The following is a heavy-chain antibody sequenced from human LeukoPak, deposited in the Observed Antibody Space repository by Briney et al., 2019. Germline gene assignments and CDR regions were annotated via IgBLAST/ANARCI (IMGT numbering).Heavy chain of an antibody. V-gene: IGHV1-2*02. Sequence: GASVKVSCKASGYTFTGYYMHWVRQAPGQGLEWMGWINPNSGGTNYAQKFQGRVIMTRDTSISTAYMELSRLRSDDTAVYYCARELGIDGRKGDWFDPWGQGTLVTVSS. CDR2: INPNSGGT. D-gene: IGHD7-27*01. CDR1: GYTFTGYY. CDR3: ARELGIDGRKGDWFDP. J-gene: IGHJ5*02.